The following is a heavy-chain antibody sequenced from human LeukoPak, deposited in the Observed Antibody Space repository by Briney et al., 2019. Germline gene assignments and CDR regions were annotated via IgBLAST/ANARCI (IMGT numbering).Heavy chain of an antibody. Sequence: GGSLRLSCAASGFTFSSYAMSWVRQAPGRGLEWVSAISGSGGSTYYADSVKGRFTISRDNSKNTLYLQMNSLRAEDTAVYYCAKDMGPLGRVVVVAAVAAFDIWGQGTMVTVSS. V-gene: IGHV3-23*01. CDR2: ISGSGGST. D-gene: IGHD2-15*01. CDR1: GFTFSSYA. CDR3: AKDMGPLGRVVVVAAVAAFDI. J-gene: IGHJ3*02.